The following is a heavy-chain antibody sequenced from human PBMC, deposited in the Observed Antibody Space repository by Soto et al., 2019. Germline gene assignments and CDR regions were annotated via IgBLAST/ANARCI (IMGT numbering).Heavy chain of an antibody. J-gene: IGHJ4*02. D-gene: IGHD2-8*02. CDR3: SRDKITGLFDY. CDR2: IYYSGST. V-gene: IGHV4-59*12. Sequence: SETLSLTCTVSGGSISSYYWSWIRQPPGKGLEWIGYIYYSGSTNYNPSLKSRVTISVDTSKNQFSLKLSSVTAADTAVYYCSRDKITGLFDYWGQGTLVTVSS. CDR1: GGSISSYY.